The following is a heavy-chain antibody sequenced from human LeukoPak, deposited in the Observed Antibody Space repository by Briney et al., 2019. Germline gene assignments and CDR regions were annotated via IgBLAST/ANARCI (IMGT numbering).Heavy chain of an antibody. CDR3: ASGYYGSGSYLTP. V-gene: IGHV3-74*01. J-gene: IGHJ5*02. CDR1: GFTFNSYW. D-gene: IGHD3-10*01. Sequence: GGSLRLSCAASGFTFNSYWMHWVRHAPGKGLVWVSRMSGDGRSTSYTDSVKGRFTISRDNAKNTLYLQMDSLRGEDTAVYYCASGYYGSGSYLTPWGQGTLVTVSS. CDR2: MSGDGRST.